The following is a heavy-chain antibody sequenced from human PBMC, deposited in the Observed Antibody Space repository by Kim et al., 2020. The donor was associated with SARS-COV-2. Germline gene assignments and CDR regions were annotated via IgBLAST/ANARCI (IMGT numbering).Heavy chain of an antibody. CDR2: IIPIFRTI. CDR3: ARSADRASFNWFDP. Sequence: SVKVSCKASGGSFSNYGLSWVRQAPGQGLEWMGGIIPIFRTIKYAEKFEARVTISADETTRTVYMELTSLTSEDTAIYYCARSADRASFNWFDPWGQGTLVTVSS. CDR1: GGSFSNYG. V-gene: IGHV1-69*13. D-gene: IGHD1-26*01. J-gene: IGHJ5*02.